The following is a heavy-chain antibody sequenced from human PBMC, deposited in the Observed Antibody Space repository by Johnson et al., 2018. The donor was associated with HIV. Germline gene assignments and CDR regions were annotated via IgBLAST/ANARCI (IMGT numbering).Heavy chain of an antibody. CDR1: GFTFNSYG. Sequence: QMLLVESGGGVVQPGGSLRLSCAASGFTFNSYGMDWVRQAPGKGLEWVAVIWYDGSNKYYADSVKGRFTISRDNSKNTLYLQMNSLRAEDTAVYYCAKDLRSGNRREAFDIWGQGTMVTVSS. D-gene: IGHD1-14*01. V-gene: IGHV3-33*06. J-gene: IGHJ3*02. CDR2: IWYDGSNK. CDR3: AKDLRSGNRREAFDI.